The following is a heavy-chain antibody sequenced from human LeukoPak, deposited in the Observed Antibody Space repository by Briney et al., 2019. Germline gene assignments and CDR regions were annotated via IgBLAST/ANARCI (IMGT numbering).Heavy chain of an antibody. Sequence: SETLSLTCTVSGGSISTYYWNWIRQPPGKGLEWIGLIHYTGNTNYNPSLKSRVTISVDTSKNQFSLKLSSVTAADTAVYYCARGLYYDYVWGSYRGQGSWFDPWGQGTLVTVSS. CDR3: ARGLYYDYVWGSYRGQGSWFDP. J-gene: IGHJ5*02. CDR2: IHYTGNT. CDR1: GGSISTYY. V-gene: IGHV4-59*12. D-gene: IGHD3-16*02.